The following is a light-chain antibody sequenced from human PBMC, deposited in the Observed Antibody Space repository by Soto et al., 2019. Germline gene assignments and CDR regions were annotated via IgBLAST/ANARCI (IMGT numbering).Light chain of an antibody. CDR1: SGDVGGYNL. Sequence: QSALTQPASVSGFPGQSITIPCTGTSGDVGGYNLVSWYQQHPGKGPKLMIYEVTERPSGVSNRFSGSKSGNTASLTISGLQPDDEADYYCCSYAGNSEVFGTGTKLTVL. CDR3: CSYAGNSEV. CDR2: EVT. J-gene: IGLJ1*01. V-gene: IGLV2-23*02.